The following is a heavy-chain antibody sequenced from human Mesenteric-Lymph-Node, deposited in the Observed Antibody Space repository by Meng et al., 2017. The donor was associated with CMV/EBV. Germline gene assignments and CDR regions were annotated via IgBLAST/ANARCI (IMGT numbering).Heavy chain of an antibody. CDR2: IKYDGSEK. Sequence: GGSLRLSCGASGFTFSNSWMSWVRQAPGKGLEWVANIKYDGSEKYYVDSVKGRFTISRDNTKNLVFLQMNSLRVEDTAVYYCARGGKLESDSSAYYAYWFDPWGQGTPVTVSS. CDR1: GFTFSNSW. J-gene: IGHJ5*02. D-gene: IGHD3-22*01. V-gene: IGHV3-7*01. CDR3: ARGGKLESDSSAYYAYWFDP.